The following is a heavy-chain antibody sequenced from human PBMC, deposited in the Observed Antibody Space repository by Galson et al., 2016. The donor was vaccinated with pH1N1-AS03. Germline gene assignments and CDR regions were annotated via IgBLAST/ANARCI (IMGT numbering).Heavy chain of an antibody. D-gene: IGHD2-8*01. CDR2: IYYTGMT. CDR1: SGSISGYY. J-gene: IGHJ4*02. Sequence: SETLSLTCTVSSGSISGYYWSWIRQPPGKGLEWIGYIYYTGMTNYNPSLKSRVTISVDTSKNQFSLKLSSVTAADTAIYYFARQNGHRLLWDYWGQGTLVTVSS. CDR3: ARQNGHRLLWDY. V-gene: IGHV4-59*08.